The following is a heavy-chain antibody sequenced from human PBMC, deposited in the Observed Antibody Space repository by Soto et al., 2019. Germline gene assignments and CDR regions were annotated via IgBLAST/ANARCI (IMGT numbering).Heavy chain of an antibody. CDR1: GGTFSSYA. CDR2: IIPIFGTA. CDR3: ARGDYDILTGYYRSPTIYYYGMDV. D-gene: IGHD3-9*01. V-gene: IGHV1-69*01. Sequence: QVPLVQSGAEVKKPGSSVKVSCKASGGTFSSYAISWVRQAPGQGLEWMGGIIPIFGTANYAQKFQGRVTITADESTSTAYMELSSLRSEDTAVYYCARGDYDILTGYYRSPTIYYYGMDVWGQGTTVTVSS. J-gene: IGHJ6*02.